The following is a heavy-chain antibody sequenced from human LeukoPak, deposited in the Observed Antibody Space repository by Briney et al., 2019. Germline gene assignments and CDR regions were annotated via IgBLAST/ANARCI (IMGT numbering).Heavy chain of an antibody. J-gene: IGHJ4*02. D-gene: IGHD4-11*01. Sequence: SETLSLTCTVSGGSISSSDYYWGWIRQPPGKGLEWVGSLYYSGSTYYSPSLKSRVTISVDTSKKQFSLKLYSVTAADTAVYYCAGSIDYSNYYFDYWGQGTLVTVSS. CDR2: LYYSGST. V-gene: IGHV4-39*01. CDR1: GGSISSSDYY. CDR3: AGSIDYSNYYFDY.